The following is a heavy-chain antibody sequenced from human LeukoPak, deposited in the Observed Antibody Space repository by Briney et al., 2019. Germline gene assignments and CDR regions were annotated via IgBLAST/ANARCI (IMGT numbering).Heavy chain of an antibody. V-gene: IGHV3-33*01. CDR3: ARDYCSTSFSYDN. J-gene: IGHJ4*02. CDR2: IWYDGSKR. D-gene: IGHD2-2*01. Sequence: GGSLRVSCAASVVTFRNYGIHWVRQSPDKGREWVAGIWYDGSKRLYADSVKGRFTISRDDSENALYLQINSLRAEDTDLYYCARDYCSTSFSYDNWGQGTLVPVSS. CDR1: VVTFRNYG.